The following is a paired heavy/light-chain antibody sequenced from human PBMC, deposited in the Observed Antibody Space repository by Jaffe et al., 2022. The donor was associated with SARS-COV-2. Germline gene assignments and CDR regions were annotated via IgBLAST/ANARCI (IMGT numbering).Heavy chain of an antibody. V-gene: IGHV1-8*01. CDR3: SRVPHCSGNLCEFFFDY. CDR1: GYDFTGYD. Sequence: QVQLVQSGAELKSPGASVRVSCKASGYDFTGYDINWVRQAPGQGLEWLGWVNPDTGNTGYARKFQSRVTMTWNSSMNTASMELSGLRFEDTAVYFCSRVPHCSGNLCEFFFDYWGQGSLISVSS. J-gene: IGHJ4*02. CDR2: VNPDTGNT. D-gene: IGHD3-9*01.
Light chain of an antibody. J-gene: IGKJ1*01. V-gene: IGKV1-39*01. CDR3: QQSFLPPWT. CDR1: QGVRSS. Sequence: DIQMTQSPSSLSASVGDRVSITCRASQGVRSSLNWYQQKPGTAPKLLIHGASSLQSGVPSRFSGSGSGTDFTLTISSLQPEDFATYFCQQSFLPPWTFGQGTKVEIK. CDR2: GAS.